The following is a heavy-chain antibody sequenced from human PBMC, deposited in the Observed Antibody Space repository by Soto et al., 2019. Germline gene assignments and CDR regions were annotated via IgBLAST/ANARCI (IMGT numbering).Heavy chain of an antibody. V-gene: IGHV3-23*01. CDR1: SFTFKSYA. CDR2: ITGSVDST. Sequence: XVSLRLSCAASSFTFKSYALSWVRQAPGKGLEWVSVITGSVDSTYYADSVKGRFTISRDNSKNTLYLQMNSLRAEDTAVYYCAKELRHDYNLAYFAQWGQRTLVTVS. J-gene: IGHJ4*02. CDR3: AKELRHDYNLAYFAQ. D-gene: IGHD4-4*01.